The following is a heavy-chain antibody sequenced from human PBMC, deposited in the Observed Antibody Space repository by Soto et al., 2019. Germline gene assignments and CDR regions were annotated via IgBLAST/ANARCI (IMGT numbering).Heavy chain of an antibody. V-gene: IGHV1-69*02. CDR3: ATSYGSGSQAFDF. CDR1: GDTFNFYT. Sequence: QVQLVQSGAELKKPGSSVRVSCKASGDTFNFYTINWVRQAPGLGLGWMGRTIPILSMSNYALKFQGRLTISADKSTSTAYMVLNSLKPEDTAMYYCATSYGSGSQAFDFWGQGALVTVSS. CDR2: TIPILSMS. D-gene: IGHD3-10*01. J-gene: IGHJ4*02.